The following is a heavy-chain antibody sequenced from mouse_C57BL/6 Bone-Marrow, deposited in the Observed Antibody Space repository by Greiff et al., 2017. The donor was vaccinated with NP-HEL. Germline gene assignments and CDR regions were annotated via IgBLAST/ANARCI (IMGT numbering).Heavy chain of an antibody. CDR2: IYPRSGNT. D-gene: IGHD3-2*02. Sequence: LQESGAELARPGASVKLSCKASGYTFTSYGISWVKQRTGQGLEWIGEIYPRSGNTYYNEKFKGKATLTADKSSSTAYMELRSLTSEDSAVYFCARLGWVYYFDYWGQGTTLTVSS. J-gene: IGHJ2*01. V-gene: IGHV1-81*01. CDR3: ARLGWVYYFDY. CDR1: GYTFTSYG.